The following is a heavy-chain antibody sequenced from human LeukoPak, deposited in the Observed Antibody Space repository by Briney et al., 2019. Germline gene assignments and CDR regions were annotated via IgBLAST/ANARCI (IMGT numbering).Heavy chain of an antibody. CDR3: ASLAAAGNFDY. J-gene: IGHJ4*02. V-gene: IGHV1-46*01. D-gene: IGHD6-13*01. CDR1: RYTFTSYT. Sequence: SCKPSRYTFTSYTIHWVRHAPPQGVEWMGIVNPRVGSTSYAHKFQGRVTMTRDTSTSTVYMELSSLTSEDTAVYYCASLAAAGNFDYWGQGTLVTVSS. CDR2: VNPRVGST.